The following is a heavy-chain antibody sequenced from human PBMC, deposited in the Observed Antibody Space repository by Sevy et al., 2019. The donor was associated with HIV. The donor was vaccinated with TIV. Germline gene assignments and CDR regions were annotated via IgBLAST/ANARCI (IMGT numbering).Heavy chain of an antibody. V-gene: IGHV3-43*01. CDR1: GFTFDDYT. CDR2: ISWDGGST. CDR3: AKAMPRITILGGVTSGGMDV. D-gene: IGHD3-3*01. Sequence: GGSLRLSCAASGFTFDDYTMHWVRQAPGKGLEWVSLISWDGGSTYYADSVKGRFTISRDNSKNSLYLQMNSLRTEDTALYYCAKAMPRITILGGVTSGGMDVWGQGTTVTVSS. J-gene: IGHJ6*02.